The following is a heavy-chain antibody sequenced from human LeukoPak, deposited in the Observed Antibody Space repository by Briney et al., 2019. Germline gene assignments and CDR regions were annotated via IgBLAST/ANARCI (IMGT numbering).Heavy chain of an antibody. Sequence: GGSLRLSCAASGLTFRSFCIKWVRQASGKGLEWVSGISGNTRYIYYADSVKGRFTISRDNAKNSLYLQMSSLRVEDTAVYYCARESASGFPAAFDIWGQGTMVTVSS. D-gene: IGHD3-22*01. CDR3: ARESASGFPAAFDI. CDR2: ISGNTRYI. J-gene: IGHJ3*02. CDR1: GLTFRSFC. V-gene: IGHV3-21*01.